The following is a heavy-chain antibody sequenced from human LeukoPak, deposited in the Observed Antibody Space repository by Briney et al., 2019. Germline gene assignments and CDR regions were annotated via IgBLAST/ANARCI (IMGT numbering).Heavy chain of an antibody. CDR3: ARDPNGDYIGAFEI. CDR2: ISGAGGTT. V-gene: IGHV3-23*01. J-gene: IGHJ3*02. D-gene: IGHD4-17*01. CDR1: GFAVSSNH. Sequence: GGSLRLSCAASGFAVSSNHMNWVRQAPGKGLEWVSAISGAGGTTLYADSVKGRFTISRDNSKNTLYLQMSSLRVEDTAVYYCARDPNGDYIGAFEIWGQGTMVTVSS.